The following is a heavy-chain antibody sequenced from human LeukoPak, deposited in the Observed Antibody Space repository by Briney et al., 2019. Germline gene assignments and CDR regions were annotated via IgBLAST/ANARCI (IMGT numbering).Heavy chain of an antibody. CDR2: INHSAST. CDR1: GGSFSGYY. V-gene: IGHV4-34*01. D-gene: IGHD1-7*01. CDR3: ARKGSRGWNYGYFDY. J-gene: IGHJ4*02. Sequence: SETLSLTCAVYGGSFSGYYWRWIRQPPGKGLEWIGEINHSASTNYKPSLKSRVTISVDTSKHQFSLKLSSVTAADTAVYYCARKGSRGWNYGYFDYWGQGTLVTVSS.